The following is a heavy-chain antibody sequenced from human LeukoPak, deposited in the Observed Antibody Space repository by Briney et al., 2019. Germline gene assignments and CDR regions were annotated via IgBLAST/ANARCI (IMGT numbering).Heavy chain of an antibody. CDR2: IKQDGSEK. CDR3: VRDGDTSGYTN. Sequence: GGSLRLSCAASGFTFSSYWMHWVRQAPGKGLEWVANIKQDGSEKYYVDSVEGRFTISRDNAKNSLYLQMNSLRAEDTAVYSCVRDGDTSGYTNWGQGTLVTVSS. V-gene: IGHV3-7*01. J-gene: IGHJ4*02. D-gene: IGHD3-22*01. CDR1: GFTFSSYW.